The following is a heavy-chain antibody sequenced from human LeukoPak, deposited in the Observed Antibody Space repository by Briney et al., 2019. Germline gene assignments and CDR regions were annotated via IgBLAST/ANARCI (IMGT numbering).Heavy chain of an antibody. J-gene: IGHJ4*02. D-gene: IGHD2-2*01. CDR1: GFTFSSYW. V-gene: IGHV3-74*01. CDR3: AKDYCSSTSCYVDY. Sequence: PGGSLRLSCAASGFTFSSYWMHWVRQAPGKGLVWVSRINGDDSSRSYADSVKGRFTISRDNAKNTLYLQMDSLRAEDMALYYCAKDYCSSTSCYVDYWGQGTLVTVSS. CDR2: INGDDSSR.